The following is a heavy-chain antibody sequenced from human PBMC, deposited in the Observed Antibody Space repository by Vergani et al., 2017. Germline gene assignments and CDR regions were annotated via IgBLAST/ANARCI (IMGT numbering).Heavy chain of an antibody. V-gene: IGHV3-9*03. J-gene: IGHJ4*02. CDR2: ISWNGGNI. CDR1: GFTFDDYA. CDR3: TKDGGGVGYTYGYFGS. D-gene: IGHD5-18*01. Sequence: EVQLVESGGGLVQPGRSLRLSCAASGFTFDDYAMHWVRQAPGKGLEWVSGISWNGGNIGYADSGKGRFTISRDNAKNSLYLQMNSLRAEDMAFYYCTKDGGGVGYTYGYFGSWGQGTLVTVSS.